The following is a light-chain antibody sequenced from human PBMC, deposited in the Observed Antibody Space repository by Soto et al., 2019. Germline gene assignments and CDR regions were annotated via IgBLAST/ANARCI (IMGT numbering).Light chain of an antibody. CDR3: QSYDTSNPVV. CDR1: SGSIASNY. J-gene: IGLJ2*01. CDR2: EDN. V-gene: IGLV6-57*02. Sequence: NFMLTQPHSVSESPGKTVTISCTGSSGSIASNYVQWYQQRPGSAPTTVIYEDNQRPSGVPDRFSGSIDSSSNSASLIISGLKTEDEADYYCQSYDTSNPVVFGGGTQLTVL.